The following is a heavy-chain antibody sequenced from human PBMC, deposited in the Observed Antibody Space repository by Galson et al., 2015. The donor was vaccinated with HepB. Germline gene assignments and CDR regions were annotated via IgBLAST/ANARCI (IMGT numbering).Heavy chain of an antibody. CDR2: IWYDGSNK. V-gene: IGHV3-33*01. CDR3: ARQDGNWNYFDY. J-gene: IGHJ4*02. D-gene: IGHD1-20*01. CDR1: GFTFSSYG. Sequence: SLRLSCAASGFTFSSYGMHWVRQAPGKGLEWVAVIWYDGSNKYYADSVKGRFTISRDNSKNTLYLQMNSLRAEDTAVYYCARQDGNWNYFDYWGQGTLVTVSS.